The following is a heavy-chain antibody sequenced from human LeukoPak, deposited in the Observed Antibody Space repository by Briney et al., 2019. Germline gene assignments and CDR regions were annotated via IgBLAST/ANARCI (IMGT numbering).Heavy chain of an antibody. D-gene: IGHD2-2*01. CDR2: INPNSGGT. Sequence: ASVKVSCKASGYTFTSYDINWVRQATGQGLEWMGWINPNSGGTDYAQNFQGRVTLTRDTSITTAYMELSRLRSDDTAVYYCAKARGLYCSSISCYDCDVWGKGTTVTVSS. CDR1: GYTFTSYD. V-gene: IGHV1-2*02. CDR3: AKARGLYCSSISCYDCDV. J-gene: IGHJ6*04.